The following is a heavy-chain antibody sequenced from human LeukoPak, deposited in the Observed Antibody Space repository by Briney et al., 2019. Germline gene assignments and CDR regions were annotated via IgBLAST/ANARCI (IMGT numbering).Heavy chain of an antibody. V-gene: IGHV3-48*02. J-gene: IGHJ4*02. CDR3: ARDRRVHDYGGTPY. CDR1: GFTFSSYS. Sequence: PGGSLRLSCAASGFTFSSYSMNWVRQAPGKGLEWVSYISSSSSTIYYADSVKGRFTISRGNAKNSLYLQMNSLRDEDTAVYYCARDRRVHDYGGTPYWGQGTLVTVSS. CDR2: ISSSSSTI. D-gene: IGHD4-23*01.